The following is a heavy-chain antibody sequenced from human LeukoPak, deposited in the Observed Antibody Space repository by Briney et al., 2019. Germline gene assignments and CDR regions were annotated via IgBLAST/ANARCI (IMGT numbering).Heavy chain of an antibody. V-gene: IGHV4-4*02. D-gene: IGHD3-22*01. CDR2: IYHSGSA. CDR3: ARGRSPDYYDSSGYYYVLFPHAFDI. J-gene: IGHJ3*02. Sequence: KPSGTLSLTCGVSGGSISSNNWWSWVRQPPGQGLGWIGEIYHSGSANYNPSLKSRVTISVDTSKNQFSLKLSSVTAADTAVYYCARGRSPDYYDSSGYYYVLFPHAFDIWGQGTMVTVSS. CDR1: GGSISSNNW.